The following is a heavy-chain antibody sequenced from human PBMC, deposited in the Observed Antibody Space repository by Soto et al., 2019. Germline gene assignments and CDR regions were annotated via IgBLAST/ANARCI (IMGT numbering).Heavy chain of an antibody. D-gene: IGHD3-3*01. J-gene: IGHJ3*02. Sequence: ASVKVSCKASGYTFTSYAMHWVRQAPRQRLEWMGWINAGNGNTKYSQKFQGRVTITRDTSASTAYMELSSLRSEDTAVYYCARDGYDFWSGYYDAFDIWGQGTMVTVSS. CDR2: INAGNGNT. V-gene: IGHV1-3*01. CDR1: GYTFTSYA. CDR3: ARDGYDFWSGYYDAFDI.